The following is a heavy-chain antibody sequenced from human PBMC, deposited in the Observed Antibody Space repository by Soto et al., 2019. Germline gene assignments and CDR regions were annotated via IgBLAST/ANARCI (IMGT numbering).Heavy chain of an antibody. J-gene: IGHJ4*02. CDR2: IYYSGST. D-gene: IGHD5-12*01. CDR3: ARGPGGGYDFFYDY. CDR1: GGSISSYY. Sequence: SETLSLTCTVSGGSISSYYWSWIRQPPGKGLERIGYIYYSGSTNYNPSLKSRVTISVDTSKNQFSLKLSSVTAADTAVYYCARGPGGGYDFFYDYWGQGTLVTVSS. V-gene: IGHV4-59*01.